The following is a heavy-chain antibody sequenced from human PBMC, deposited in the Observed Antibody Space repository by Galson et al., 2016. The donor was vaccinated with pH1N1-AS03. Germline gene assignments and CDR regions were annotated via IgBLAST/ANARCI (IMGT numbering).Heavy chain of an antibody. CDR3: ARDRHYDSSGRYFYESEH. CDR1: GGTFSNYA. Sequence: SVKVSCKASGGTFSNYAISWMRQAPGQGLEWMGGIHPIFGTPSHAQKFRGRLTVTADASTSAAYMELSSLTSEDKAIYYCARDRHYDSSGRYFYESEHWGQGTLVIVSS. V-gene: IGHV1-69*13. J-gene: IGHJ4*02. CDR2: IHPIFGTP. D-gene: IGHD3-22*01.